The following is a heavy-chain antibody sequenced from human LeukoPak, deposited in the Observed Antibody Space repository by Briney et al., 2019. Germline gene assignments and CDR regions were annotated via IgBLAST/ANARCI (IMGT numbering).Heavy chain of an antibody. D-gene: IGHD5-24*01. CDR2: IYYSGST. CDR1: GGSISYYY. CDR3: ARERYGPYFDY. Sequence: SSETLSLTCTVSGGSISYYYWSWIRQPPGKGLEWIGYIYYSGSTNYNPSLESRVTISVDTSKNQFSLKLSSVTAADTAVYYCARERYGPYFDYWGQGTLVTVSS. J-gene: IGHJ4*02. V-gene: IGHV4-59*01.